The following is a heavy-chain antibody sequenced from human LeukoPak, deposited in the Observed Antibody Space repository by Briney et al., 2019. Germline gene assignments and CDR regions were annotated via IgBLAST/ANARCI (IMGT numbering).Heavy chain of an antibody. J-gene: IGHJ5*02. V-gene: IGHV1-69*13. CDR1: GGTFSSYA. D-gene: IGHD1-1*01. CDR2: IIPIFGTA. Sequence: SVKVSCKAPGGTFSSYAISWVRQAPGQGLEWMGGIIPIFGTANYAQKFQGRVTITADESTSTAYMELSSLRSEDTAVYYCAREGTAGTNLNWFDPWGQGTLVTVSS. CDR3: AREGTAGTNLNWFDP.